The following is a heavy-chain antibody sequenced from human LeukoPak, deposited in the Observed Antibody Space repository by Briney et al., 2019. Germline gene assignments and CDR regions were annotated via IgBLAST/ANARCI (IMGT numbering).Heavy chain of an antibody. V-gene: IGHV1-69*13. J-gene: IGHJ4*02. CDR3: ALFTYYYDSSGFIDY. Sequence: GASVKVSCKASGGTFSSYAISWVRQAPGQGLEWTGGIIPIFGTANYAQKFQGRVTITADESTSTAYMELSSLRSEDTAVYYCALFTYYYDSSGFIDYWGQGTLVTVSS. CDR2: IIPIFGTA. CDR1: GGTFSSYA. D-gene: IGHD3-22*01.